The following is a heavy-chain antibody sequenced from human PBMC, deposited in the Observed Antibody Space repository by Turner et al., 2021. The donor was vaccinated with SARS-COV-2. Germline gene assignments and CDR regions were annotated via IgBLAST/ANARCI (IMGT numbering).Heavy chain of an antibody. CDR1: GFTFSGYA. J-gene: IGHJ4*02. Sequence: QVQLVESGRGVVQPGRSLRLSCAASGFTFSGYAIYWVRQAPGKGLEWVAVISYDGSNKYYADYVRGRITIARDNSKNTLYLQMNSLRTEDTAVYYCARPHSGSYSSYFDYWGQGTLVTVSS. V-gene: IGHV3-30*04. CDR3: ARPHSGSYSSYFDY. CDR2: ISYDGSNK. D-gene: IGHD1-26*01.